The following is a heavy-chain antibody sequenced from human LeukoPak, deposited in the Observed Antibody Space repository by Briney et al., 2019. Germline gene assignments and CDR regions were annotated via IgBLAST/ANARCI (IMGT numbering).Heavy chain of an antibody. V-gene: IGHV3-48*03. J-gene: IGHJ4*02. CDR1: GFMFRSFE. Sequence: GGSLRLSCAASGFMFRSFEMYWVRQAPGKGPEWVAYISSGATTMYYADSVKGRFTISRDDAKNSLFLQMNSLRAEDTAVYYCALLAVASDFDYWGQGTQVTVSS. D-gene: IGHD6-19*01. CDR2: ISSGATTM. CDR3: ALLAVASDFDY.